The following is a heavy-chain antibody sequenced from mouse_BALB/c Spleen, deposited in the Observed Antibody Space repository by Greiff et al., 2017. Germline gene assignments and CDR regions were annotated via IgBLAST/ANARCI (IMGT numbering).Heavy chain of an antibody. V-gene: IGHV1-87*01. J-gene: IGHJ4*01. D-gene: IGHD1-1*02. CDR1: GYTFTSYW. Sequence: QVQLQQSGAELARPGASVKLSCKASGYTFTSYWMQWVKQRPGQGLEWIGAIYPGDGDTRYTQKFKGKATLTADKSSSTAYMQLSSLASEDSAVYYCARGGIYGYAMDYWGQGTSVTVSS. CDR2: IYPGDGDT. CDR3: ARGGIYGYAMDY.